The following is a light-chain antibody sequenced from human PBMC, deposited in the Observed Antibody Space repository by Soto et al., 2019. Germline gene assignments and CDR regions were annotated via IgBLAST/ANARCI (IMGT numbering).Light chain of an antibody. J-gene: IGKJ3*01. CDR2: DAS. CDR3: QQRSNWLFT. CDR1: QSVSSY. V-gene: IGKV3-11*01. Sequence: EIVLTQSPATLSLSPGERATLSCRASQSVSSYLAWYQQKPGQAPRLLIYDASNRATGIPARFSGSVSGTDFTLTISSLEPEDFAVYYCQQRSNWLFTFGTGTKVDIK.